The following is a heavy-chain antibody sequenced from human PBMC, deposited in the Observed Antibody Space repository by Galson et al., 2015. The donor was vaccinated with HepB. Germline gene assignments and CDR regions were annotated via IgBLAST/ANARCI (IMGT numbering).Heavy chain of an antibody. CDR2: ISSSSDYI. CDR1: GFTFSSYN. D-gene: IGHD3-16*01. J-gene: IGHJ5*02. Sequence: SLRLSCAASGFTFSSYNMNWVRQAPGKGLEWVSSISSSSDYIHYADSVKGRFTVSRDNAKNSLYLQMNCLRAEDTAVYYCARGHSWGPLDHWGQGTLVTVSS. CDR3: ARGHSWGPLDH. V-gene: IGHV3-21*01.